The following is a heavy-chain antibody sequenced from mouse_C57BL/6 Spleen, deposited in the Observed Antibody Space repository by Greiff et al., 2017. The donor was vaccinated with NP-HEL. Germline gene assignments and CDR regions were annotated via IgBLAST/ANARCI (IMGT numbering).Heavy chain of an antibody. D-gene: IGHD1-1*01. J-gene: IGHJ1*03. CDR3: ARRETVVAGGYWYFDV. CDR1: GYTFTDYY. V-gene: IGHV1-26*01. Sequence: VQLQQSGPELVKPGASVKISCKASGYTFTDYYMNWVKQSHGKSLEWIGDINPNNGGTSYNQKFKGKATLTVDKSSSTAYMELRSLTSEDSAVYYGARRETVVAGGYWYFDVWGTGTTVTVSS. CDR2: INPNNGGT.